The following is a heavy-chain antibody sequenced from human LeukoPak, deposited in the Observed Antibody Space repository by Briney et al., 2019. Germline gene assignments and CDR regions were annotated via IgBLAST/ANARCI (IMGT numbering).Heavy chain of an antibody. J-gene: IGHJ4*02. D-gene: IGHD2-15*01. CDR2: IYYSGST. Sequence: SETLSLTCTVSGGSISSSSYYWGWIRQPPGKGLEWIGSIYYSGSTYYNPSLKSRVTISVDTSKNQFSLKLSSVTAADTAVYYCATLLGYCSGGSCYAFDYWGQGTLVTVSS. CDR3: ATLLGYCSGGSCYAFDY. CDR1: GGSISSSSYY. V-gene: IGHV4-39*01.